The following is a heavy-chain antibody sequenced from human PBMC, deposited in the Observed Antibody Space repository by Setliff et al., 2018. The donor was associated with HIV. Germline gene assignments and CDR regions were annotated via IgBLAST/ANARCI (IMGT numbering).Heavy chain of an antibody. V-gene: IGHV4-34*01. Sequence: PSETLSLTCAVYNGSFSEYYWTWVRQPPGKELEWIGEISHGGRSTYNPSLQSRVAMSVDTSKNQFSLKLSSVTALDTAVYYCVRKGAGTGEFDYWGQGTLVTVSS. CDR2: ISHGGRS. CDR1: NGSFSEYY. D-gene: IGHD6-13*01. J-gene: IGHJ4*02. CDR3: VRKGAGTGEFDY.